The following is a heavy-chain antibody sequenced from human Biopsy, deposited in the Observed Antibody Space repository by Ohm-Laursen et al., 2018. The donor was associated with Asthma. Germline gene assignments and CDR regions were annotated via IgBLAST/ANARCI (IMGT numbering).Heavy chain of an antibody. CDR3: ASSIAVADSDAFDI. CDR1: GYTFTSYA. Sequence: GESLRISCKASGYTFTSYAMHWVRQAPGQRLEWMGWINAGNGNTKYSQKFQGRVTITRDTSASTAYMELSSLRSEDTAVYYCASSIAVADSDAFDIWGQGTMVTVSS. CDR2: INAGNGNT. V-gene: IGHV1-3*01. D-gene: IGHD6-19*01. J-gene: IGHJ3*02.